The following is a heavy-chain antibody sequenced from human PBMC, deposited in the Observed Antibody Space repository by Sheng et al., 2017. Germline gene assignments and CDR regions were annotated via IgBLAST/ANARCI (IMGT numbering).Heavy chain of an antibody. V-gene: IGHV3-72*01. Sequence: EVQLVESGGGLVQPGGSLRLSCAASGFTFSDHYMDWVRQVPGKGLEWVGRIRNKANSYTTEYASSVKGRFTISRDDSKSSMSLQMNSLKTEDTAVYYCARSTTGNLNDYWGQGTLVTVSS. J-gene: IGHJ4*02. CDR3: ARSTTGNLNDY. CDR1: GFTFSDHY. D-gene: IGHD1-1*01. CDR2: IRNKANSYTT.